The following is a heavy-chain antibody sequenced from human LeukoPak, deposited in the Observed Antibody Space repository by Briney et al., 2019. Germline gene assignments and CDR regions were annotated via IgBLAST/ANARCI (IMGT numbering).Heavy chain of an antibody. D-gene: IGHD3-10*01. CDR1: GGSISSSSYY. V-gene: IGHV4-39*07. CDR2: IYYSGST. J-gene: IGHJ4*02. CDR3: VRVINVGSGSYRYYFDY. Sequence: SETLSLTCTVSGGSISSSSYYWGWIRQPPGKGLEWIGTIYYSGSTYYNPSLKSRVTISVDTSKKQFSLPLSSVTAADTAVYYCVRVINVGSGSYRYYFDYWGQGTLVTVSS.